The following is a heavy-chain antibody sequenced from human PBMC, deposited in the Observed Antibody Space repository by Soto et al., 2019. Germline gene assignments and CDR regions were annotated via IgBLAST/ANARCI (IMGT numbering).Heavy chain of an antibody. D-gene: IGHD2-15*01. CDR1: GFTFSSYA. J-gene: IGHJ3*01. V-gene: IGHV3-23*01. Sequence: GGSLRLSCAASGFTFSSYAMSWVRQAPGKGLEWVAVVTGSGDKSNYADSVKGRFTVSRDNSKNTLYLQTDSLRAEDTAVYYCQSYCSGGSCFRTNAFAFWGQGTMVTVSS. CDR3: QSYCSGGSCFRTNAFAF. CDR2: VTGSGDKS.